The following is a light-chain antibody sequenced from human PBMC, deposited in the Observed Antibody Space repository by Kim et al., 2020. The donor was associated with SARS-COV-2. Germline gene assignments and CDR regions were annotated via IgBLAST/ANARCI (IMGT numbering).Light chain of an antibody. CDR1: SSNIGKNY. CDR2: DDK. V-gene: IGLV1-51*01. Sequence: QSVLTQPPSVSAAPGQKVSISCSGSSSNIGKNYVSWYQQVPGTAPKLIIYDDKKRPSGIPDRFSGSKSGTSATLGVTGLQTGDEADYYCGTWDSSLNIVLFGGGTQLTVL. J-gene: IGLJ2*01. CDR3: GTWDSSLNIVL.